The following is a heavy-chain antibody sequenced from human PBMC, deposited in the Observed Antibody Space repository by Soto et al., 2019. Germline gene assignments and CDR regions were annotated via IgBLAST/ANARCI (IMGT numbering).Heavy chain of an antibody. D-gene: IGHD1-26*01. CDR1: GFTFSGSA. CDR2: IRSKANSYAK. V-gene: IGHV3-73*01. CDR3: TRGFGGSYGNYYYGMDV. Sequence: GGSLRLSCAASGFTFSGSAMHWVRQASGKGLEWVGRIRSKANSYAKAYVASVKGRFTISRDDSKNTAYLQMNSLKTEDTAVYYCTRGFGGSYGNYYYGMDVWGQGTTVTVSS. J-gene: IGHJ6*02.